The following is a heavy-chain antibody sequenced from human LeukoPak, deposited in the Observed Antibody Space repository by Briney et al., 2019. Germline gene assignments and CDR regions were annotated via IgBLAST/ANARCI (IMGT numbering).Heavy chain of an antibody. CDR3: TRGGRNTSYYWYY. CDR1: ELTLSNYC. CDR2: IKRDGTEP. D-gene: IGHD2-8*02. Sequence: SLTPSWAASELTLSNYCMTWVRKGPGKGLEWVATIKRDGTEPYYVDSVRGRFTISRDNAENSVYLRMNSLRDEDTAVYYCTRGGRNTSYYWYYWGQGTLVTVSS. V-gene: IGHV3-7*01. J-gene: IGHJ4*02.